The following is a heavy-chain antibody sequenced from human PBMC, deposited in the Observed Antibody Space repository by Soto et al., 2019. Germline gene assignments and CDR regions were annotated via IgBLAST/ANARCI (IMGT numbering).Heavy chain of an antibody. CDR1: GFTFSDHY. CDR2: TRNKANSYTT. D-gene: IGHD2-15*01. Sequence: EVQLVESGGGLVQPGGSLRLSCAASGFTFSDHYMDWVRQAPGKGLEWVGRTRNKANSYTTEYAASVKGRFTISRDDSKNSLYLQMNSRKTEDTAVYYCARGASPTKDAFDIWGQGTMVTVSS. J-gene: IGHJ3*02. V-gene: IGHV3-72*01. CDR3: ARGASPTKDAFDI.